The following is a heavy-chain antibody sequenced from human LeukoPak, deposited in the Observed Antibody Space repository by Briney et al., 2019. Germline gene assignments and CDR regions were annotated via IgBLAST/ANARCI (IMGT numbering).Heavy chain of an antibody. CDR2: IYYSGST. D-gene: IGHD4-17*01. V-gene: IGHV4-31*03. CDR1: GGSISSGGYY. Sequence: SQTLSLTCTVSGGSISSGGYYWSWIRQHPGKGLKWIGYIYYSGSTYYNPSLKSRVTISVDTSKNQFSLKLSSVTAADTAVYYCAREGRLNYGDQGYDYWGQGTLVTVSS. CDR3: AREGRLNYGDQGYDY. J-gene: IGHJ4*02.